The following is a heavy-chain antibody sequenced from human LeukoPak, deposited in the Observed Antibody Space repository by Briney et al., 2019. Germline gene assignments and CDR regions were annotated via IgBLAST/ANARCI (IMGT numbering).Heavy chain of an antibody. J-gene: IGHJ4*02. CDR1: GFTFSSYG. Sequence: GGSLRLSCAASGFTFSSYGMHWVRQAPGKGLEWVAVIWYDGSNKYYADSVKGRFTISRDNSKNTLYLQMNSLRAEDTAVYYCARFKTYYDFWSGYYYFDYWGQGTLVTVSS. D-gene: IGHD3-3*01. CDR2: IWYDGSNK. V-gene: IGHV3-33*01. CDR3: ARFKTYYDFWSGYYYFDY.